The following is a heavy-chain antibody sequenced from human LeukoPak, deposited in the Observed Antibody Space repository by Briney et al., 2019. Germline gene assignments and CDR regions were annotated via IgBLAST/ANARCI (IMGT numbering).Heavy chain of an antibody. Sequence: ASVKVSCKASGGTFSSYAISWVRQAPGQGLEWMGGIIPIFGTANYAQKFQGRVTITADESTSTAYMELSSLRSEDTAVYYCARDRLPGIAAAGTLQHWGQGTLVTVSS. CDR2: IIPIFGTA. V-gene: IGHV1-69*13. J-gene: IGHJ1*01. D-gene: IGHD6-13*01. CDR1: GGTFSSYA. CDR3: ARDRLPGIAAAGTLQH.